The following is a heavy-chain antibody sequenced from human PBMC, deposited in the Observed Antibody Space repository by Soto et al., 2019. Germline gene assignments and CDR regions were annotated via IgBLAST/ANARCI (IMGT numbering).Heavy chain of an antibody. Sequence: GGSLRLSCAASGFTFSSYAMSWVRQAPGKGLEWVSAISGSGGSTYYADSVKGRFTISRDNSKNTLYLQMNSLRAEDTAVYYCAKGGVVPAAMPYYYYGMDVWGQGTTVTV. J-gene: IGHJ6*02. V-gene: IGHV3-23*01. D-gene: IGHD2-2*01. CDR3: AKGGVVPAAMPYYYYGMDV. CDR2: ISGSGGST. CDR1: GFTFSSYA.